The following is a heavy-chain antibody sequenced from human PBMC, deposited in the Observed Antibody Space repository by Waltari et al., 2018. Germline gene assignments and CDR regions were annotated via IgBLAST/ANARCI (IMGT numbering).Heavy chain of an antibody. Sequence: EVQLVESGGGLVQPGGSLRLSCAASGFTFSSYWMSWVRQAPGKGLEWVANIKQDGSEKYYVDSVKGRFTISRDNAKNSLYLQMNSLRAEDTAVYYCARGGIAARLNYYFDYWGQGTLVTVSS. V-gene: IGHV3-7*01. CDR3: ARGGIAARLNYYFDY. CDR2: IKQDGSEK. D-gene: IGHD6-6*01. CDR1: GFTFSSYW. J-gene: IGHJ4*02.